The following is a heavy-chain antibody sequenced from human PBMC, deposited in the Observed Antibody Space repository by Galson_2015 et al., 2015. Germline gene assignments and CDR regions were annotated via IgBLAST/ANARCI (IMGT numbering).Heavy chain of an antibody. CDR1: GGSFRGYY. CDR3: ARERRYDYVWGSYRHFDF. D-gene: IGHD3-16*02. CDR2: INHSGST. J-gene: IGHJ4*02. Sequence: ETLSLTCAVYGGSFRGYYWSWIRQPPGKGLEWIGGINHSGSTNYNPSLKSRVTISVDTSKNQFSLKLSSVTAADTAVYYCARERRYDYVWGSYRHFDFWGQGTLVTVSS. V-gene: IGHV4-34*01.